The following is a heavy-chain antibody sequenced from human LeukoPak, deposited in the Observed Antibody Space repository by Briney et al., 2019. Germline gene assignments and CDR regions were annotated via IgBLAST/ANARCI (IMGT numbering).Heavy chain of an antibody. J-gene: IGHJ3*02. CDR3: ARGRGYCSSTSCYRLWFSSVAFDI. CDR2: IYYSGST. Sequence: SETLSLTCTVSGGSISSYYWSWIRQPPGKGLEWIGYIYYSGSTYYNPSLKSRVTISVDTSKNQFSLKLSSVTAADTAVYYCARGRGYCSSTSCYRLWFSSVAFDIWGQGTMVTVSS. D-gene: IGHD2-2*01. V-gene: IGHV4-59*08. CDR1: GGSISSYY.